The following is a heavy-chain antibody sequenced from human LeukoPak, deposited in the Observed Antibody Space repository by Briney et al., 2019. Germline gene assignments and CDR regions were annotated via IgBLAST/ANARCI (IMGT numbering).Heavy chain of an antibody. CDR3: ARSIHGEAFDI. Sequence: SETLSLTCAVYGGSFSGYYWSWIRQPPGKGLEWIGYIYYSGSTNYNPSLKNRVTISVDTSKNQFSLKLSSVTAADTAVYYCARSIHGEAFDIWGQGTMVTVSS. J-gene: IGHJ3*02. D-gene: IGHD7-27*01. V-gene: IGHV4-59*08. CDR2: IYYSGST. CDR1: GGSFSGYY.